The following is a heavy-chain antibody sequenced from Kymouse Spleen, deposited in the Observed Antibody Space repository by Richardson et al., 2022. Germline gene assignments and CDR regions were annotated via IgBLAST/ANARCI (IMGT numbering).Heavy chain of an antibody. CDR1: GFTFSSYG. D-gene: IGHD4-11,IGHD4-11*01. CDR2: IWYDGSNK. V-gene: IGHV3-33*01. Sequence: QVQLVESGGGVVQPGRSLRLSCAASGFTFSSYGMHWVRQAPGKGLEWVAVIWYDGSNKYYADSVKGRFTISRDNSKNTLYLQMNSLRAEDTAVYYCARGGHDYSNYEDWFDPWGQGTLVTVSS. J-gene: IGHJ5*02. CDR3: ARGGHDYSNYEDWFDP.